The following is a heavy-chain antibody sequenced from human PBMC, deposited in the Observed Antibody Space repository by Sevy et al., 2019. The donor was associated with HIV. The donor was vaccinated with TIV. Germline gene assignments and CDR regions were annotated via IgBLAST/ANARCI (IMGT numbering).Heavy chain of an antibody. CDR1: GFTFGSYW. V-gene: IGHV3-7*01. J-gene: IGHJ4*02. D-gene: IGHD6-6*01. CDR2: IKEDGSGR. Sequence: GSLRLSCAASGFTFGSYWMTWVRQAPGKGLEWVAKIKEDGSGRFYVDSVRGRFTVSRDNAKKTLYLQMNNLRGEDTALYYCARLYSSSSGRGLDNWGQGALVTVSS. CDR3: ARLYSSSSGRGLDN.